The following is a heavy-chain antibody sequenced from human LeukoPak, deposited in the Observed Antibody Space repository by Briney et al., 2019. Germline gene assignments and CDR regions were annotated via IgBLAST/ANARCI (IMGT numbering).Heavy chain of an antibody. D-gene: IGHD2-21*02. CDR1: GYSFTSYW. V-gene: IGHV5-51*01. Sequence: GESLQISCKGSGYSFTSYWIGWVRRMPGKGLEWMGIIYPGDSDTRYSPSFQGQVTISADKSISTAYLQWSSLKASDTAMYYCARMAYCGGDCYFISTYYFDYWGQGTLVTVSS. CDR2: IYPGDSDT. CDR3: ARMAYCGGDCYFISTYYFDY. J-gene: IGHJ4*02.